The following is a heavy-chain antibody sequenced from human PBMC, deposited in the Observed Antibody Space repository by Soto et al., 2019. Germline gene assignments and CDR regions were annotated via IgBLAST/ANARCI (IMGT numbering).Heavy chain of an antibody. V-gene: IGHV3-30-3*01. Sequence: QVQLVESGGGVVQPGRSLRISCAASGFTFNNYAMHWVRQAPGKGLEWVAFISYDGSSKYYADSVTGRFTISIDKSRNTLYLQMNSLRAEDTAVYYCARGDGYIYGNTFDSWGQGTLVTDSS. J-gene: IGHJ4*02. CDR3: ARGDGYIYGNTFDS. D-gene: IGHD5-18*01. CDR1: GFTFNNYA. CDR2: ISYDGSSK.